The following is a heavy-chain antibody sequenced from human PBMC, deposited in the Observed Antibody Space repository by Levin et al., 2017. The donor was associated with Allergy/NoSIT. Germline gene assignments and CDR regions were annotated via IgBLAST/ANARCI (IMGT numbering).Heavy chain of an antibody. CDR2: IIPIFGTA. CDR1: GGTFSSYA. Sequence: ASVKVSCKASGGTFSSYAISWVRQAPGQGLEWMGGIIPIFGTANYAQKFQGRVTITADESTSTAYMELSSLRSEDTAVYYCARGGYYTRGAFDIWGQGTMVTVSS. D-gene: IGHD3-22*01. V-gene: IGHV1-69*13. J-gene: IGHJ3*02. CDR3: ARGGYYTRGAFDI.